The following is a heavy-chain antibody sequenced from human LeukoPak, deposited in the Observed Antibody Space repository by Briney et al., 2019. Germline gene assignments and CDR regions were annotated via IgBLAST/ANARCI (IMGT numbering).Heavy chain of an antibody. Sequence: ASETLSLTCTVSGGSISSYYWSWIRQPAGKGLEWIGRIYTSGSTNYNPSLKSRVTMSVDTSKNQFSLKLSPVTAADTAVYYCARDRVLEWLPASAFDIWGQGTMVTVSS. J-gene: IGHJ3*02. CDR2: IYTSGST. D-gene: IGHD3-3*01. V-gene: IGHV4-4*07. CDR3: ARDRVLEWLPASAFDI. CDR1: GGSISSYY.